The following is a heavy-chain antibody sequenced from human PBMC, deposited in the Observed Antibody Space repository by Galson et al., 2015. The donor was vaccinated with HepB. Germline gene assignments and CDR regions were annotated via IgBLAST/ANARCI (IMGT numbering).Heavy chain of an antibody. V-gene: IGHV3-11*06. Sequence: SLRLSCAASGFIFSEYYMNWIRLTPGKGLEWISYISTSSTYTNHADSVKGRFTISRDNARNAVYLQMNRLRVDDTAVYFCARKSFDSSNYYDYWGRGILVTVSS. CDR1: GFIFSEYY. CDR2: ISTSSTYT. J-gene: IGHJ4*02. D-gene: IGHD3-22*01. CDR3: ARKSFDSSNYYDY.